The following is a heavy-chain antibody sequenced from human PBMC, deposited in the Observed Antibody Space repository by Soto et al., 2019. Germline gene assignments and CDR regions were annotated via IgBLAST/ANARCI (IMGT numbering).Heavy chain of an antibody. D-gene: IGHD3-22*01. J-gene: IGHJ5*02. CDR1: CYTFTSNG. Sequence: SVKVSCKASCYTFTSNGISWVRQAPGQGLEWMGWISAYNGNTNYAQKLQGRVTMTTDTSTSTAYMELRSLRSDDTAVYYCARDFYYDSSGYYYRSWFDPWGQGTLVTVSS. V-gene: IGHV1-18*01. CDR3: ARDFYYDSSGYYYRSWFDP. CDR2: ISAYNGNT.